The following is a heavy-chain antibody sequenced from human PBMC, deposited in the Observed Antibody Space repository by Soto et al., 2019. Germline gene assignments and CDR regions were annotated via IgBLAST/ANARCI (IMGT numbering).Heavy chain of an antibody. J-gene: IGHJ4*02. CDR2: ISYDGRYK. V-gene: IGHV3-30*04. CDR3: ARDHGVVVTATGVGGY. CDR1: GFTFSSYA. D-gene: IGHD2-15*01. Sequence: GGSLRLSCAASGFTFSSYAMHWVRQAPGKGLEWVAVISYDGRYKYYADSVKGRFTISRDNSENTLYLEMKSLRPEDTAVYYCARDHGVVVTATGVGGYWGQGSLVTVSS.